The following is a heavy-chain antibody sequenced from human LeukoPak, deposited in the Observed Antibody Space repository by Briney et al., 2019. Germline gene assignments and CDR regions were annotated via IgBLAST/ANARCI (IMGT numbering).Heavy chain of an antibody. Sequence: MSSETLSLTCTVSGGSISSSSYYWGWIRQPPGKGLEWIGSINYSGTTYYNPSLKSRVTISVDTSKNQFSLKLSSVTAADTAVYYCARLPIVVVPSTSFDIWGQGTMVTVSS. CDR2: INYSGTT. D-gene: IGHD2-2*01. J-gene: IGHJ3*02. CDR1: GGSISSSSYY. V-gene: IGHV4-39*01. CDR3: ARLPIVVVPSTSFDI.